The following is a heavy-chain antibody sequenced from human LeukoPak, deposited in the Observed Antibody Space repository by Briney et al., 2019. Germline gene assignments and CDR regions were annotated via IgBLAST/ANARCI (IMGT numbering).Heavy chain of an antibody. CDR3: ARGIVAAGTRDAFDI. CDR2: INRGGST. CDR1: GFTVSSNY. V-gene: IGHV3-53*01. D-gene: IGHD6-13*01. J-gene: IGHJ3*02. Sequence: GGSLRLSCAASGFTVSSNYMSWVRQAPGKGLEWVSVINRGGSTYYADSVKGRVTISRDNSRNTLYLQMNSLRAEDTAVYYCARGIVAAGTRDAFDIWGQGTTVTVSS.